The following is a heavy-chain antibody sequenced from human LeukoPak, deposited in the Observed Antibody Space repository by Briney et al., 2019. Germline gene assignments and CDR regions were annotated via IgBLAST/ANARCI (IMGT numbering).Heavy chain of an antibody. V-gene: IGHV3-30-3*01. D-gene: IGHD3-10*01. J-gene: IGHJ4*02. CDR1: GFSFRRYG. Sequence: PGGSLRLSCAASGFSFRRYGMHWVRPAPGKGLEWVAVISYDGSHKYYADSVKGRFTISRDNSKDTLYLQMNSLRADDTALYYCARDVRWAAGSYYYFDSWGQGTLITVSS. CDR2: ISYDGSHK. CDR3: ARDVRWAAGSYYYFDS.